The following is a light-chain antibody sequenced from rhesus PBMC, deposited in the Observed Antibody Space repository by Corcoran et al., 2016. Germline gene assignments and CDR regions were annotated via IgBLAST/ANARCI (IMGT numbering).Light chain of an antibody. CDR1: NIGSKN. CDR2: YDS. CDR3: QVCVSSSDYYI. J-gene: IGLJ1*01. V-gene: IGLV3-36*02. Sequence: SYDVTQPRSVSVSPGQTASITCGGDNIGSKNVHWYQQKPAQAPVLVIYYDSDRPSGIPERFSGSNSGNTATLSISGVEAGDEAYYYCQVCVSSSDYYIFGGGTRLTVL.